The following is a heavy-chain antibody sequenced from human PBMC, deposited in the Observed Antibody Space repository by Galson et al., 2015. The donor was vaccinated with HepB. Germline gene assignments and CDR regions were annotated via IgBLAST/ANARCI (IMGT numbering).Heavy chain of an antibody. Sequence: SLRLSCAASGFTFSSYAMHWVRQAPGKGLEWVAVISYDGSNKYYADSVKGRFTISRDNSKNTLYLQMNSLRVEDTAVYYCARDMEVVVVAAVFDYWGQGTLVTVSS. CDR1: GFTFSSYA. D-gene: IGHD2-15*01. J-gene: IGHJ4*02. CDR3: ARDMEVVVVAAVFDY. V-gene: IGHV3-30*04. CDR2: ISYDGSNK.